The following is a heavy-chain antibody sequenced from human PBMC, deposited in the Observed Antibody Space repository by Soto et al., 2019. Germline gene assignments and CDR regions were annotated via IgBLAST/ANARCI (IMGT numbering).Heavy chain of an antibody. Sequence: EVQLVESGGGLVQPGGSLRLCCAASGFTFSSYWMHWVRQAPGKGLVWVSRINSDGSSTRYADSVKGRFTISRDNAKNTLYLQMNSLRAEDTAVYYCARERYSYGLYYFDYWGQGTLVTVSS. J-gene: IGHJ4*02. V-gene: IGHV3-74*01. CDR2: INSDGSST. CDR1: GFTFSSYW. CDR3: ARERYSYGLYYFDY. D-gene: IGHD5-18*01.